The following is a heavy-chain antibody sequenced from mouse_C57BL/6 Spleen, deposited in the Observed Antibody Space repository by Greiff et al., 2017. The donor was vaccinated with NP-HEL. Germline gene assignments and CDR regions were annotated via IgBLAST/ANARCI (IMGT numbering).Heavy chain of an antibody. J-gene: IGHJ4*01. V-gene: IGHV2-5*01. CDR3: AIDRSGYARDY. Sequence: QVQLKESGPGLVQPSQSLSITCTVSGFSLTSYGVHWVRQSPGKGLEWLGVIWRGGSTDYNAAFMSRLSITKDNSKSQVFLKMNSLQADDTAIYSGAIDRSGYARDYWGKGTSVTVPS. CDR1: GFSLTSYG. D-gene: IGHD3-2*01. CDR2: IWRGGST.